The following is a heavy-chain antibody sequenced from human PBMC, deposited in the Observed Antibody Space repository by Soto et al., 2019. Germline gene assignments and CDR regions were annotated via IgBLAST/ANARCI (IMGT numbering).Heavy chain of an antibody. Sequence: PSETLSLTCSVSGVSISSYFWSWIRQPPGRGLEWIGYTYHRGSTNYSPSLKSRVAISLDTSENQFSLKVNSVTAADTAVYYCARIGGYHGQLDYWGQGTPVTVSS. CDR1: GVSISSYF. V-gene: IGHV4-59*01. D-gene: IGHD5-18*01. CDR2: TYHRGST. J-gene: IGHJ4*02. CDR3: ARIGGYHGQLDY.